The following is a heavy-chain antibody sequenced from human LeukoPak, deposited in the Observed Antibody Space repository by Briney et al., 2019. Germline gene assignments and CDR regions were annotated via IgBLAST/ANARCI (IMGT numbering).Heavy chain of an antibody. D-gene: IGHD1-1*01. J-gene: IGHJ4*02. CDR3: AILPSGTIDY. CDR1: GGSINSGTYY. CDR2: ISYSGNT. Sequence: SETLSLTCTVSGGSINSGTYYWGSVRQPPGKGLEWIGAISYSGNTYYNPCLKSRVTISIDTSKNQFSLKLSSVTAADTAVYYCAILPSGTIDYSGQGTLVTVSS. V-gene: IGHV4-39*01.